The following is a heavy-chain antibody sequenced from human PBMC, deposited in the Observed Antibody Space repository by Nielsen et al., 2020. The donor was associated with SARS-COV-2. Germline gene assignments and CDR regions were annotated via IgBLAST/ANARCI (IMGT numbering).Heavy chain of an antibody. CDR2: IYYGGST. D-gene: IGHD5-24*01. V-gene: IGHV4-59*01. CDR3: ARDRNIRRDGYKADFYYYYYGMDV. J-gene: IGHJ6*02. Sequence: WIRQPPGKGLEWIGYIYYGGSTNYNPSLKSRVTISVDTSKNQFSLKLSSVTAADTAVYYCARDRNIRRDGYKADFYYYYYGMDVWGQGTTVTVSS.